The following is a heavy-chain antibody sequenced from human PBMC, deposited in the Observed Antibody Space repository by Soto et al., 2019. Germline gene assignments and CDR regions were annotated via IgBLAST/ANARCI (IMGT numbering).Heavy chain of an antibody. CDR2: IDPSDSYT. J-gene: IGHJ4*01. Sequence: GYSLKISCKGSGYSFTSYWISWVRQMPGKGLEWMGRIDPSDSYTNYSPSFQGHVTISADKSISTAYLQWSSLKASDTAMYYCARGSIARLPALDNWGNGTMVTVCS. CDR1: GYSFTSYW. V-gene: IGHV5-10-1*01. CDR3: ARGSIARLPALDN. D-gene: IGHD2-2*01.